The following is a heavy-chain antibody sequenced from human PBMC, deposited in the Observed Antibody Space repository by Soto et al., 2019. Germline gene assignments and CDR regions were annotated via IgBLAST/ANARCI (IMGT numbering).Heavy chain of an antibody. CDR3: AGLRLRGYSYGHAGAFDI. D-gene: IGHD5-18*01. CDR1: GGSISSYY. J-gene: IGHJ3*02. Sequence: SETLSLSCTVSGGSISSYYWSWIRQPPGKGLEWIGYIYYSGSTNYNPSLKSRVTISVDTSKNQFSLKLSSVTAADTAVYYCAGLRLRGYSYGHAGAFDIWGQGTMVTVSS. CDR2: IYYSGST. V-gene: IGHV4-59*01.